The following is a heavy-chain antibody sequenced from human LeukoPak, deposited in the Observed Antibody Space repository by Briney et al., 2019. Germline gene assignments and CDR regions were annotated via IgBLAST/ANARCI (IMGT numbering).Heavy chain of an antibody. Sequence: GGSLRLSCAASGFTFSSYAMSWVRQAPGKGLEWVSAISGSGGSTYYADSVKGRFTISRDNSKNTLYLQMNSLRAEDTAVYYCANLIVVPAAIMGSLMGYDAFDIWGQGTMVTVSS. CDR3: ANLIVVPAAIMGSLMGYDAFDI. CDR1: GFTFSSYA. CDR2: ISGSGGST. V-gene: IGHV3-23*01. D-gene: IGHD2-2*01. J-gene: IGHJ3*02.